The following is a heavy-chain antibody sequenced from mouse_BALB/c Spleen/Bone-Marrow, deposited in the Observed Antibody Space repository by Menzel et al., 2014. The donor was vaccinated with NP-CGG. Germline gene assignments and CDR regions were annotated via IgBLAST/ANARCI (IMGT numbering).Heavy chain of an antibody. Sequence: EVQLQESGGGLVQPGGSLKLSCAVSGCDFRGYWMSWVRQAPGSGLEWIGEINPESSTINYTPSLKDKFSISRDNAKNTLYLQMSKVRSEDTALYYCARHYYYGYVDYWGQGTSVTVSS. D-gene: IGHD1-2*01. CDR3: ARHYYYGYVDY. CDR1: GCDFRGYW. CDR2: INPESSTI. V-gene: IGHV4-1*02. J-gene: IGHJ4*01.